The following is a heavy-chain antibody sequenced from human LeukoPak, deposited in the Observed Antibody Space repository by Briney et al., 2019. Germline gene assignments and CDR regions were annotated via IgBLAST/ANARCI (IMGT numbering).Heavy chain of an antibody. CDR2: IIPIFGTA. Sequence: ASVKVSCKASGGTFSSYAISWVRQAPGQGLEWMGGIIPIFGTANYAQKFQGRVTITADKSTSTAYMELSSLRSEDKAVYYCARADRSGVLGKFDYWGQGTLVTVSS. CDR1: GGTFSSYA. V-gene: IGHV1-69*06. D-gene: IGHD2-15*01. CDR3: ARADRSGVLGKFDY. J-gene: IGHJ4*02.